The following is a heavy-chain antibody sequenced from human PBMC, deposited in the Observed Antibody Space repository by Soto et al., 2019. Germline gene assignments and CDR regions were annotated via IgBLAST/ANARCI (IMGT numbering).Heavy chain of an antibody. CDR1: GGSISSGGYY. CDR3: ARFRMLWFGELLSRSYFDY. J-gene: IGHJ4*02. Sequence: QVQLQESGPGLVKPSQTLSLTCTVSGGSISSGGYYWSWIRQHPGKGREWIGYIYYSGSTYYNPSLKSLVTIAVDTSKNQFSLKLSSVTAADTAVYYCARFRMLWFGELLSRSYFDYWGQGTLVTVSS. V-gene: IGHV4-31*01. D-gene: IGHD3-10*01. CDR2: IYYSGST.